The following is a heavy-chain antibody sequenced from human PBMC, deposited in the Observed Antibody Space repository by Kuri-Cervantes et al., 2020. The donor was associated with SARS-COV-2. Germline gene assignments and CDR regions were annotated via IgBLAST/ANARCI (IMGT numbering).Heavy chain of an antibody. V-gene: IGHV4-59*11. CDR1: GGSISSHY. J-gene: IGHJ4*02. CDR3: ARISTYYFDY. Sequence: SETLSLTCTVSGGSISSHYWSWIRQPPGKGLEWIGYIYYSGSTNYNPSLKSRVTISVDRSKNQFSLKLSSVTAADTAVYYCARISTYYFDYWGQGTLVTVSS. CDR2: IYYSGST.